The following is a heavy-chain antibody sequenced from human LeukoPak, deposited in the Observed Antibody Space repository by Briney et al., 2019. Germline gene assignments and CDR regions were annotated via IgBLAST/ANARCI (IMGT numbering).Heavy chain of an antibody. CDR3: ATFRDGYNN. CDR1: GGSFSGYY. CDR2: INHSGST. Sequence: SETLSLTRAVYGGSFSGYYWSWIRQPPGKGLEWIGEINHSGSTNYNPSLKSRVTISVDTSKNQFSLKLSSVTAADTAVYYCATFRDGYNNWGQGTLVTVSS. D-gene: IGHD5-12*01. V-gene: IGHV4-34*01. J-gene: IGHJ4*02.